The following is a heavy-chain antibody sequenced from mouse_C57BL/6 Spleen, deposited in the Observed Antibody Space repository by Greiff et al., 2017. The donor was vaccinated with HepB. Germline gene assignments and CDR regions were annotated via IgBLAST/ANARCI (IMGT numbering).Heavy chain of an antibody. Sequence: EAGGGLVQPKGSLKLSCAASGFSFNTYAMNWVRQAPGKGLEWVARIRSKSNNYATYYADSVKDRFTISRDDSESMLYLQMNNLKTEDTAMYYCVRQGGYYEDYAMDYWGQGTSVTVSS. CDR3: VRQGGYYEDYAMDY. CDR2: IRSKSNNYAT. J-gene: IGHJ4*01. D-gene: IGHD2-3*01. V-gene: IGHV10-1*01. CDR1: GFSFNTYA.